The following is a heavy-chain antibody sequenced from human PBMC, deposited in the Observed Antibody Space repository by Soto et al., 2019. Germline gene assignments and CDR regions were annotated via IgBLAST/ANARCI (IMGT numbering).Heavy chain of an antibody. J-gene: IGHJ5*02. CDR1: GFSFNNYY. CDR2: IRPEGTEN. CDR3: ARDWGGWGFDP. D-gene: IGHD3-16*01. V-gene: IGHV3-7*01. Sequence: EVQLVESGGGLVQPGGSLRLSCAASGFSFNNYYMSWVRQAPGKGLEWVANIRPEGTENYYVDSVKGRFTISRDNAKNSLSLHTNSLRAEGTAVYYCARDWGGWGFDPWGQGTLVTVSS.